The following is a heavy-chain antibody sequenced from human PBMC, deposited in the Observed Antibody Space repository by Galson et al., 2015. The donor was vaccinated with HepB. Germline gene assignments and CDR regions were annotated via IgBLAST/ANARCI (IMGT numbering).Heavy chain of an antibody. CDR3: ASCTYYGDLHFDY. J-gene: IGHJ4*02. CDR1: GFTFSSYA. Sequence: SLRLSCAASGFTFSSYAMHWVRQAPGKGLEWVAVISYDGSNKYYADSVKGRFTISRDNSKNTLYLQMNSLRAEDTAVYYCASCTYYGDLHFDYWGQGTLVTVSS. V-gene: IGHV3-30-3*01. CDR2: ISYDGSNK. D-gene: IGHD4-17*01.